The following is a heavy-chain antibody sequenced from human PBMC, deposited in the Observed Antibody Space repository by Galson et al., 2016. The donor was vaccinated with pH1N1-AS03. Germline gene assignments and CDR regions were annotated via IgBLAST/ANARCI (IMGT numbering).Heavy chain of an antibody. CDR1: GYTFSNFG. CDR2: ISPQNGNT. V-gene: IGHV1-18*04. J-gene: IGHJ5*02. Sequence: SVKVSCKASGYTFSNFGMSWVRQAPGQGLEWMGWISPQNGNTQYAQRLEGRVTMTTDASTCTAYMELWSLTYDDTAVYYCARAAPFDPWGQGTLVIVSS. D-gene: IGHD2-15*01. CDR3: ARAAPFDP.